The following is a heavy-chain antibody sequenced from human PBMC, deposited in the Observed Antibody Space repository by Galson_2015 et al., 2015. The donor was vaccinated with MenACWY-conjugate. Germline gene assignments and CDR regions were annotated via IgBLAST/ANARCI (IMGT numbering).Heavy chain of an antibody. J-gene: IGHJ4*02. D-gene: IGHD3-9*01. CDR1: GFTFSNYG. V-gene: IGHV3-30*02. Sequence: SLRLSCAASGFTFSNYGMHWVRQAPGKGLEWVAFIRYGGTIKYYADSVKGRFTISRDNSQTTLFLQMNSLRPEDTAVFFCAKDLGGEYDIFDYWGQGTLVTVSS. CDR3: AKDLGGEYDIFDY. CDR2: IRYGGTIK.